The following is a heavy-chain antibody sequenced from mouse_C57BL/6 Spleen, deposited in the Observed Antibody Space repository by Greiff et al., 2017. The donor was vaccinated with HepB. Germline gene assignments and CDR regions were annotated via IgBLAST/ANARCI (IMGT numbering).Heavy chain of an antibody. CDR1: GFTFSSYT. V-gene: IGHV5-9*01. CDR3: ARGYGGTDY. D-gene: IGHD1-1*01. J-gene: IGHJ2*01. CDR2: ISGGGGNT. Sequence: EVMLVESGGGLVKPGGSLKLSCAASGFTFSSYTMSWVRQTPEKRLEWVATISGGGGNTYYPDSVKGRFTISRDNAKNTLNLQMSRLRSEDTALYYCARGYGGTDYWGQGTTLTVSS.